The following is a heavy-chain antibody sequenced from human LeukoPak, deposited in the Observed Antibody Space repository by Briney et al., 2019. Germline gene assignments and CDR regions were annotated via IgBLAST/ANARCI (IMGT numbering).Heavy chain of an antibody. J-gene: IGHJ4*02. CDR3: ARAVLY. Sequence: PSETLSLTCTVSGYSISSGYYWGWIRQPPGKGLEWIGSIHHSGSTYHNPSLKSRVTISVDTSKNQFSLKLSSVTAADTAVYYCARAVLYWGQGTLVTVSS. V-gene: IGHV4-38-2*02. CDR2: IHHSGST. CDR1: GYSISSGYY.